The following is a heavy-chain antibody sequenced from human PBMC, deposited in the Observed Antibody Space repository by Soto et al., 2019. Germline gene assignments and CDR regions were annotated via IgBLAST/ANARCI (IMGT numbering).Heavy chain of an antibody. CDR2: IYPGDSDT. V-gene: IGHV5-51*01. J-gene: IGHJ3*02. CDR3: ARRSPLTDSPSDAFDI. Sequence: YWSWIRQHPGKGLEWMGIIYPGDSDTRYSPSFQGQVTISADKSISTAYLQWSSLKASDTAMYYCARRSPLTDSPSDAFDIWGQGTMVTVSS. CDR1: YW.